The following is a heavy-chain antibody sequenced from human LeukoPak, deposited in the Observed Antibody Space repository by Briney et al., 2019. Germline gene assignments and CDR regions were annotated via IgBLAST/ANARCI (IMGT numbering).Heavy chain of an antibody. Sequence: GGSLRLSCAASGFTFRNSWMHWVCQAPEKGLEWVADIKCDGSEKCYVDSVKGRLTISRDNAKNSLYLQVNSLRAEDMTVYYCVRGVGSSTSCYVRAFDIWGQGTMVTVSS. CDR1: GFTFRNSW. CDR2: IKCDGSEK. J-gene: IGHJ3*02. D-gene: IGHD2-2*01. CDR3: VRGVGSSTSCYVRAFDI. V-gene: IGHV3-52*01.